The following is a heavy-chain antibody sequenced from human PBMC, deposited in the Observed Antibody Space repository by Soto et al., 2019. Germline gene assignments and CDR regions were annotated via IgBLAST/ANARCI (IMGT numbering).Heavy chain of an antibody. V-gene: IGHV4-34*01. CDR1: GGSFSGYY. CDR2: INHSGST. Sequence: SETLSLTCAVYGGSFSGYYCSWIRQPPGKGLEWIGEINHSGSTNYNPSLKSRVTISVDTSKNQFSLKLSSVTAADTAVYYCARGWNQDYWGQGTLVTVSS. D-gene: IGHD1-1*01. J-gene: IGHJ4*02. CDR3: ARGWNQDY.